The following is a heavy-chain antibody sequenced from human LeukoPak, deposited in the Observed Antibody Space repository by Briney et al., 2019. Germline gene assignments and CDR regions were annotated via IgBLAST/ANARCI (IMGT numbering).Heavy chain of an antibody. CDR2: ISSSSSYI. D-gene: IGHD2-21*01. V-gene: IGHV3-21*01. Sequence: GGSLRLSCAASGFTFSTYSMNWVRQAPGKGLEWVSSISSSSSYIYYTNSVKGRFTISGDNAKNLLFLQMNSLRAEDTAVYYCARSTLIAPRGAFDFWGQGTMVSVSS. CDR3: ARSTLIAPRGAFDF. CDR1: GFTFSTYS. J-gene: IGHJ3*01.